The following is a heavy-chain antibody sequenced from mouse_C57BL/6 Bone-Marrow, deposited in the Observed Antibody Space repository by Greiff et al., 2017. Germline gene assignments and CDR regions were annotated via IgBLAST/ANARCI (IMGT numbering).Heavy chain of an antibody. CDR2: IDPNSGGT. D-gene: IGHD2-1*01. Sequence: QVQLKQPGAELVKPGASVKLSCKASGYTFTSYWMHWVQQRPGRGLEWIGRIDPNSGGTKYNEKFKSQGTLTVDKPASTAYMQLSSLTSEDSAVYYCAHGNYFYWYFAVWGTGTAVTVSS. CDR1: GYTFTSYW. CDR3: AHGNYFYWYFAV. J-gene: IGHJ1*03. V-gene: IGHV1-72*01.